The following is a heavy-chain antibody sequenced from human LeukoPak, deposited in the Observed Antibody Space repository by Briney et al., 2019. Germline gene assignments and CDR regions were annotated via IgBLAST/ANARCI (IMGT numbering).Heavy chain of an antibody. CDR2: ISSIGSTI. CDR1: GFTFSTYT. D-gene: IGHD1-26*01. Sequence: GGSLRLSCAASGFTFSTYTMNWVRQAPGKGLEWVSSISSIGSTIYYADSVKGRFTISRDNAKNSLYLQMNSLRVEDTAVYYCARDLGATIFDFDYWGQGNLGTVSS. CDR3: ARDLGATIFDFDY. J-gene: IGHJ4*02. V-gene: IGHV3-48*01.